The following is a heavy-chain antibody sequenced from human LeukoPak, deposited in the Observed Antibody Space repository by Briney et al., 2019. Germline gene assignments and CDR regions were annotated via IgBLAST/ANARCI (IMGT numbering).Heavy chain of an antibody. J-gene: IGHJ5*02. CDR3: AKVSGRGYS. V-gene: IGHV3-7*02. CDR2: INEDGSER. Sequence: PGGSLRLSCAASGFTFSNASMSWVRQAPGKGLEWVANINEDGSERYSLDSEKGRFAIFRDNAENSLYLQMYGLTVEDTAIYYCAKVSGRGYSWGQGILVTVSS. CDR1: GFTFSNAS. D-gene: IGHD3-22*01.